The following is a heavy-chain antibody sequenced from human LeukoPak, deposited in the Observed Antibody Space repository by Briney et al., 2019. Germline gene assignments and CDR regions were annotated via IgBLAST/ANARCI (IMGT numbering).Heavy chain of an antibody. J-gene: IGHJ4*02. CDR2: ISGSGGST. CDR1: GCTFSSYA. CDR3: AKVLRFLEWLPDY. D-gene: IGHD3-3*01. Sequence: GGSLRLSCPASGCTFSSYAMSWVRQAPGKGLEWVSSISGSGGSTYYADSVKGRFTISRDNSKNTLSLQMNSLRAEGTAVYYCAKVLRFLEWLPDYWGQGTLVTVSS. V-gene: IGHV3-23*01.